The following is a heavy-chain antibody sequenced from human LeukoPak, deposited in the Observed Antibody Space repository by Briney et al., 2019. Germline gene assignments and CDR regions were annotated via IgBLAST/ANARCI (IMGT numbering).Heavy chain of an antibody. D-gene: IGHD5-12*01. CDR1: GFTFSSYE. J-gene: IGHJ4*02. Sequence: GGSLRFSCAASGFTFSSYEMNWVRQAPGKGLEWVSYISSGGSAMYYADSVKGRFTISRDNAKNSLFLQMNSLRAEDTAVYYCARVRNVDIVAPAYFDYWGQGTLVTVSS. V-gene: IGHV3-48*03. CDR3: ARVRNVDIVAPAYFDY. CDR2: ISSGGSAM.